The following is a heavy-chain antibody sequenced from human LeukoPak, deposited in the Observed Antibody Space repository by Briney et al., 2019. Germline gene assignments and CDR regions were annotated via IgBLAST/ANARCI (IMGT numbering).Heavy chain of an antibody. Sequence: PSETLSLTCTVSSGSITSDYWSWIRQPAGKGLEWIGRIFTSGSSSYNPSLRSRVTMSLDTSKNQFSLKLSSVTAADTAVYFCSRGGANDLWGQGALVTVSS. D-gene: IGHD4/OR15-4a*01. CDR2: IFTSGSS. V-gene: IGHV4-4*07. J-gene: IGHJ5*02. CDR1: SGSITSDY. CDR3: SRGGANDL.